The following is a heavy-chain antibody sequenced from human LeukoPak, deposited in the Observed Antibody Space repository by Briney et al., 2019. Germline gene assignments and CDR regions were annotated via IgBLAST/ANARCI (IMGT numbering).Heavy chain of an antibody. CDR2: IHNSGRT. CDR1: GGSVSSYY. Sequence: SETLSLTCSVSGGSVSSYYWSWIRQSPGKGLEWIGYIHNSGRTNYNPSLKSRVTGFADTSKNQVSLRLSSVTAADTPVYYCARHGTISSESYFDYWGQGALVTVSS. J-gene: IGHJ4*02. CDR3: ARHGTISSESYFDY. V-gene: IGHV4-59*08. D-gene: IGHD1-14*01.